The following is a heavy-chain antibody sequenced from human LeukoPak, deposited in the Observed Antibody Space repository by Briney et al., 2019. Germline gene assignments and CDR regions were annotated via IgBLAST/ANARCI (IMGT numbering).Heavy chain of an antibody. CDR1: GYIFSRFD. CDR2: NNPKSGST. CDR3: AGGVDNKN. V-gene: IGHV1-8*01. D-gene: IGHD2/OR15-2a*01. Sequence: ASVKVSCKTSGYIFSRFDINWVRQAPGQGLEWMGWNNPKSGSTGYSQRFQGRVTMTSNTSTSTAFLELKSVTFEDTAVYYCAGGVDNKNWGQGTLVTVSS. J-gene: IGHJ4*01.